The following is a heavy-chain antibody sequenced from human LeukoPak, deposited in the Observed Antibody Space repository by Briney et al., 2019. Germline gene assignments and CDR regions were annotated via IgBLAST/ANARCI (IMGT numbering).Heavy chain of an antibody. D-gene: IGHD3-3*01. CDR1: GYTFTGYY. J-gene: IGHJ4*02. V-gene: IGHV1-2*02. Sequence: GASVKVSCKASGYTFTGYYMHWVRQAPGQGLEWMGWINPNSGGTNYAQKFQGRVTMTRDTSISTAYMELSRLRSDDTAVYYCARSNRINYDFWSGYGEVWGQGTLVTVSS. CDR3: ARSNRINYDFWSGYGEV. CDR2: INPNSGGT.